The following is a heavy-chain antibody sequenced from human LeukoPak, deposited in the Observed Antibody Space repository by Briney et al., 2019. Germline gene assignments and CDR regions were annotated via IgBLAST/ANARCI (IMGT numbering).Heavy chain of an antibody. CDR1: GFTFSSYA. J-gene: IGHJ3*02. CDR3: AKGRGYSYGSDAFDI. D-gene: IGHD5-18*01. CDR2: ISWNSGSI. V-gene: IGHV3-9*01. Sequence: PGGSLRLSCAASGFTFSSYAMHWVRQAPGKGLEWVSGISWNSGSIGYADSVEGRFTISRDNAKNSLYLQMNSLRAEDTALYYCAKGRGYSYGSDAFDIWGQGTMVTVSS.